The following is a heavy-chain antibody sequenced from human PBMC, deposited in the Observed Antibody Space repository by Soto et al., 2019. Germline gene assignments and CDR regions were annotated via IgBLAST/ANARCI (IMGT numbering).Heavy chain of an antibody. CDR3: ARWLIETYYYYDSSGHHAAFDI. CDR2: IIPIFGTA. D-gene: IGHD3-22*01. V-gene: IGHV1-69*13. Sequence: VKVSCKASGGTFSSYAISWVRQAPGQGLEWMGGIIPIFGTANYAQKFQGRVTITADESTSTAYMELSSLRSEDTAVYYCARWLIETYYYYDSSGHHAAFDIWGQGTMVTVSS. J-gene: IGHJ3*02. CDR1: GGTFSSYA.